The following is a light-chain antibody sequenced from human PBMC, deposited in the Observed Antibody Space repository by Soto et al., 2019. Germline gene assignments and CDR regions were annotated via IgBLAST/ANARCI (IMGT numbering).Light chain of an antibody. CDR2: EVS. CDR1: SSDVGSYNR. J-gene: IGLJ1*01. V-gene: IGLV2-18*02. Sequence: QSVLTQPPSVSGSPGQSVTTSCTGTSSDVGSYNRVSWYQQPPGTAPKLMISEVSNRPSGVPDRFSGSKSGNTASLTISGLQAEDEADYYCSSYTSSSTYVFGTGTKVTVL. CDR3: SSYTSSSTYV.